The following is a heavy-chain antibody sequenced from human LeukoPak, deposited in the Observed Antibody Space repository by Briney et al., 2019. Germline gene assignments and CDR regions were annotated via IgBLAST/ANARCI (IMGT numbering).Heavy chain of an antibody. CDR3: ARDLEFGELPIDY. D-gene: IGHD3-10*01. J-gene: IGHJ4*02. CDR1: GFTFSSYS. CDR2: ISSSSSYI. V-gene: IGHV3-21*01. Sequence: PGGTLRLSCAASGFTFSSYSMNWVRQAPGKGLEWVSSISSSSSYIYYADSVKGRFTISRDNAKNSLYLQMNSLRAEDTAVYYCARDLEFGELPIDYWGQGTLVTVSS.